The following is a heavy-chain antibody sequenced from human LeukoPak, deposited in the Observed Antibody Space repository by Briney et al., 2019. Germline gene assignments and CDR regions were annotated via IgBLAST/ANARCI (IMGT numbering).Heavy chain of an antibody. CDR1: GGSFSGYY. CDR2: INHSGST. J-gene: IGHJ3*02. Sequence: SETLSLTCAVYGGSFSGYYWGWIRQPPGKGLEWVGEINHSGSTNYNPSLKSRVTISVDTSKNPFSPKLSSVTAADTAVYYCVRGTPMVVRSFDIWGQGTRVTVSS. V-gene: IGHV4-34*01. D-gene: IGHD2-2*01. CDR3: VRGTPMVVRSFDI.